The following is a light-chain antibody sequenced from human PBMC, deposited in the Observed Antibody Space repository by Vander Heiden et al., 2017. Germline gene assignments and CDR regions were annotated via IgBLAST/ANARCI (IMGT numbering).Light chain of an antibody. CDR1: RSDVGGYSF. J-gene: IGLJ2*01. CDR2: EVS. V-gene: IGLV2-14*01. Sequence: QSALTQPASVPGSPGQSNSISCTGTRSDVGGYSFVSWYQQHPGKAPRLMIYEVSDRPSGVSNRFSGSKLGNTASLTISGLQPEDEADYYCSSYTTTSALVLFGGGTKVTV. CDR3: SSYTTTSALVL.